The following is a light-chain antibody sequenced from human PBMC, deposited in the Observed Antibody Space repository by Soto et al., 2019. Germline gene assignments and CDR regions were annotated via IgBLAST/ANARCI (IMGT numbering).Light chain of an antibody. V-gene: IGKV1-5*01. CDR2: EAS. Sequence: DIQMTQSPSPLSASVGDRVTITCRAIQSISSWLAWYQQKPGKAPKLLIHEASRLESGVPSRFSGSESGTEFTLTISGLHAEDSATYYCQQYTNFPLTFGGGTKVEIK. CDR1: QSISSW. J-gene: IGKJ4*01. CDR3: QQYTNFPLT.